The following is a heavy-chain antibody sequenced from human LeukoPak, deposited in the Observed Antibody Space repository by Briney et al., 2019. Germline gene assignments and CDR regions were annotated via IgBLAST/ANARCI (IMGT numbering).Heavy chain of an antibody. D-gene: IGHD1-26*01. CDR3: AREVGSTGRALDI. CDR2: ISTSGTT. J-gene: IGHJ3*02. Sequence: SETLSLTCTVSGDSISSYFWSWIRQPAGKGLEWIGRISTSGTTNYNASFKSRLTMSLDTSKHQFSLNLTSVTAADTAVYYCAREVGSTGRALDIWGQGTMVTVSS. CDR1: GDSISSYF. V-gene: IGHV4-4*07.